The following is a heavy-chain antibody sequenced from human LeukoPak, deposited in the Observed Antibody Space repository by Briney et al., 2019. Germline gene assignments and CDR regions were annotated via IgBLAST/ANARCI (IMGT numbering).Heavy chain of an antibody. CDR3: ASYKTYYDSSGHPLDY. J-gene: IGHJ4*02. D-gene: IGHD3-22*01. CDR1: GSSINSVYS. CDR2: IYHNGNT. Sequence: SETLSLTCTVFGSSINSVYSWGWIRQPPGKGLEWIGSIYHNGNTYYNSSLRSRVTISVHTSENQFSLKLSSVTAADTAVYYCASYKTYYDSSGHPLDYWGQGTLVTVSS. V-gene: IGHV4-38-2*02.